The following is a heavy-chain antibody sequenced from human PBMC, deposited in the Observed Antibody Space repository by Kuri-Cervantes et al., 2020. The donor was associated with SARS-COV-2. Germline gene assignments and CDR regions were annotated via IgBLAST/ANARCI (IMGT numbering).Heavy chain of an antibody. CDR2: IRYDGSNK. CDR1: GFIFSDYY. J-gene: IGHJ6*03. V-gene: IGHV3-30*02. D-gene: IGHD2-8*01. Sequence: GGSLRLSCTASGFIFSDYYMTWIRQAPGKGLEWVAFIRYDGSNKYYADSVKGRFTISRDNSKNTLYLQMNSLRAEDTAVYYCAKDLMVTTSHYYYYYMDVWGKGTTVTVSS. CDR3: AKDLMVTTSHYYYYYMDV.